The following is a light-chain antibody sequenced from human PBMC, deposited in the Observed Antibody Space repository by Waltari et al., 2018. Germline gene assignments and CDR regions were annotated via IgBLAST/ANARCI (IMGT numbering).Light chain of an antibody. J-gene: IGLJ6*01. Sequence: QSALTQPRSVSGSPGQSVTISCTGTSSDVGGYNYVSWYQQHPGKAPKLMIYDVSNRAVGVPDRFAGVKSGTTAFLTIAGLQAEDEADYYGGSCAGSYTLGVCGSGTKVTVL. CDR3: GSCAGSYTLGV. CDR2: DVS. V-gene: IGLV2-11*01. CDR1: SSDVGGYNY.